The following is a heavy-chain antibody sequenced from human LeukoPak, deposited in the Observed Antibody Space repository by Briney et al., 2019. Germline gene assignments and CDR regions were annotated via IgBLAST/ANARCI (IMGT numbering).Heavy chain of an antibody. D-gene: IGHD6-19*01. CDR1: GFTVSSNY. Sequence: GGSLRLSCAASGFTVSSNYMTWVRQAPGKALEWVGRIKRKIDGETADYATPVKGRFTISRDDSKNTLYLQMNSLNTEDSGIYYCNTDGGWYDYWGQGTLVTVSS. V-gene: IGHV3-15*01. J-gene: IGHJ4*02. CDR3: NTDGGWYDY. CDR2: IKRKIDGETA.